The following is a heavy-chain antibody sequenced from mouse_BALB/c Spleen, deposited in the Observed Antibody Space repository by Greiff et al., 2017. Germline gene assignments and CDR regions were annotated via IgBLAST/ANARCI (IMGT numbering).Heavy chain of an antibody. CDR1: GFSLTSYG. J-gene: IGHJ4*01. V-gene: IGHV2-5-1*01. CDR3: AKFTTAHDYAMDY. Sequence: VQLQQSGPSLVQPSQSLSITCTVSGFSLTSYGVHWVRQSPGKGLEWLGVIWRGGSTDYNAAFMSRLSITKDNSKSQVFFKMNSLQADDTAIYYCAKFTTAHDYAMDYWGQGTSVTVSS. D-gene: IGHD1-2*01. CDR2: IWRGGST.